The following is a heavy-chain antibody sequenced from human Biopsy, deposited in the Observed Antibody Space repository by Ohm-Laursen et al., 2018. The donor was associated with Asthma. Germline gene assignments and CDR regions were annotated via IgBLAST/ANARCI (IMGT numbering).Heavy chain of an antibody. D-gene: IGHD6-19*01. Sequence: ASVKVSCKVSGGMFGNYAISWVRQAPGQGLEWLGGIMTVFGTTNYAQKFQGRVTITADESTSTAYMEVTSLRSEDTAIYYCARCQVGYSSGWSLLLKKIYYSGMDVWGQGTAVTVSS. J-gene: IGHJ6*02. CDR2: IMTVFGTT. V-gene: IGHV1-69*13. CDR3: ARCQVGYSSGWSLLLKKIYYSGMDV. CDR1: GGMFGNYA.